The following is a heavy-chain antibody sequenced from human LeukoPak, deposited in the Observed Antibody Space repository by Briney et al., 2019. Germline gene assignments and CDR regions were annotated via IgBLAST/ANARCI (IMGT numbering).Heavy chain of an antibody. CDR1: GDSISSYY. CDR3: AREASGYSYGYGEH. Sequence: SETLSLTCTVSGDSISSYYWSWIRQPAGKGLEWVGRIYTSGSTNYNPSLKSRVTMSVDTSKNHLSLKLSSVTAADTAVYYCAREASGYSYGYGEHWGQGTLVTVSS. D-gene: IGHD5-18*01. V-gene: IGHV4-4*07. CDR2: IYTSGST. J-gene: IGHJ4*02.